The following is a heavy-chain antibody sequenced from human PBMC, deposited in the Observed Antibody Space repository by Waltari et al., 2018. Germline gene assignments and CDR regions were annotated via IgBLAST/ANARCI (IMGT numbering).Heavy chain of an antibody. V-gene: IGHV3-23*01. J-gene: IGHJ2*01. CDR1: GFTFSSYA. CDR2: ISGSGGST. Sequence: EVQLLESGGGLVQPGGSLRLSCAASGFTFSSYAMSWVRQAPGKGLEWVSAISGSGGSTYYADSVTGRLTISRDNSKNTLYLQMNSLRAEDTAGYYCAKGIGGGWGNPRFWYFDLWGRGTLVTVSS. CDR3: AKGIGGGWGNPRFWYFDL. D-gene: IGHD7-27*01.